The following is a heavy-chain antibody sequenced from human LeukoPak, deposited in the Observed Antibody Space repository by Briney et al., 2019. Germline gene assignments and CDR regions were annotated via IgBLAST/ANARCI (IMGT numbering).Heavy chain of an antibody. V-gene: IGHV4-4*07. Sequence: SETLSLTCIVSGAAINDNHWSWIRQPAGQGLEWIGRIYGSGNTYYNPSLTSRVSMSSDTSKNQFSLRLISVTVADTAVYYCARSVGFHDSGNHHNPNWFDPWGQGTLVTVSS. D-gene: IGHD3-10*01. J-gene: IGHJ5*02. CDR1: GAAINDNH. CDR2: IYGSGNT. CDR3: ARSVGFHDSGNHHNPNWFDP.